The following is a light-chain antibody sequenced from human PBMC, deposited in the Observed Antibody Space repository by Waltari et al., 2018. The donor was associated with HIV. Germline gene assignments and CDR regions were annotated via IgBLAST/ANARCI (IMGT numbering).Light chain of an antibody. CDR3: QQYKSYPRT. CDR1: QSINSW. CDR2: KAS. V-gene: IGKV1-5*03. Sequence: DIQMTQSPSTLSASVGDRVTITCRASQSINSWLAWYQQKPGKAPRLLIYKASSLESGVPSRFSGSGSGTEFTLTISSLQPDDFANYYCQQYKSYPRTFGQGTKVEIK. J-gene: IGKJ1*01.